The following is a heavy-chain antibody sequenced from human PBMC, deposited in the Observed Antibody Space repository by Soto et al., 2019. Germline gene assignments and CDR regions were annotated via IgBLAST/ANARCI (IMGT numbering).Heavy chain of an antibody. CDR2: ISYDGSNK. D-gene: IGHD3-10*01. Sequence: GGSLRLSCAASGFTFISYAMHWVRQAPGKGLEWVAVISYDGSNKYYADSVKGRFTISRDNSKNTLYLQMNSLRAEDTAVYYCARDSLWFGELLPFGMDVWGQGTTVTVSS. V-gene: IGHV3-30-3*01. CDR1: GFTFISYA. CDR3: ARDSLWFGELLPFGMDV. J-gene: IGHJ6*02.